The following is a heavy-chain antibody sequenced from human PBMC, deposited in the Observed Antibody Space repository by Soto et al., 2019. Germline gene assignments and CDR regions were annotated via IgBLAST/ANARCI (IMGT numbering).Heavy chain of an antibody. J-gene: IGHJ4*02. CDR1: GGSFSGYY. D-gene: IGHD2-15*01. CDR3: ARGYQGYCSGGSCYSYYFDY. CDR2: INHSGST. V-gene: IGHV4-34*01. Sequence: QVQLQQWGVGLLKPSETLSLTCAVYGGSFSGYYWSWIRQPPGKGLEWIGEINHSGSTNYNPSLKSRVTISVDTSKNQFSLKLSSVTAADTAVYYCARGYQGYCSGGSCYSYYFDYWGQGTLVTVSS.